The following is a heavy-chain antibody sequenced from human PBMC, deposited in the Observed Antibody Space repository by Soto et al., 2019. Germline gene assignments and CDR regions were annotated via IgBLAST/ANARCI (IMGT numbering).Heavy chain of an antibody. V-gene: IGHV6-1*01. CDR1: GDSVSSNNIA. CDR2: TYYRSKWYN. D-gene: IGHD1-26*01. J-gene: IGHJ3*02. Sequence: PSQTLSLTCAVSGDSVSSNNIAWNWLRQSPWRGLEWLGRTYYRSKWYNEYAVSVRSRITINLDTSKNQFSLQLNSVTPEDTAVYYCARVSGSWRRHGAFDIWGQGTMVTVSS. CDR3: ARVSGSWRRHGAFDI.